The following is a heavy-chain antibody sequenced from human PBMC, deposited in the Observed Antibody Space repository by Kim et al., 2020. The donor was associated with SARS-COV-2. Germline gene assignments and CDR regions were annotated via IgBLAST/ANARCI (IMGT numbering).Heavy chain of an antibody. CDR3: ARKGLTTDFDY. CDR2: T. V-gene: IGHV5-51*01. J-gene: IGHJ4*02. Sequence: TRYSPSVQGQVTISADKSISTAYLQWSSLKASDTAMYYCARKGLTTDFDYWGQGTLVTVSS.